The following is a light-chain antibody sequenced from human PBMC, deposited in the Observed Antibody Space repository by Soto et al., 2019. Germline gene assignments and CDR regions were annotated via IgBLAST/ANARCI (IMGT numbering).Light chain of an antibody. CDR1: QNVGNNY. CDR3: QQVATSPRT. CDR2: DTS. V-gene: IGKV3-20*01. Sequence: DIVLTQSPGTLSLSPGERATLSCRASQNVGNNYLAWYQQKPGRAPRLLIYDTSSSVPGLPDRFSGSGSGRDFTLTIARVEPEDFAGYYGQQVATSPRTFGQGTKVEIK. J-gene: IGKJ1*01.